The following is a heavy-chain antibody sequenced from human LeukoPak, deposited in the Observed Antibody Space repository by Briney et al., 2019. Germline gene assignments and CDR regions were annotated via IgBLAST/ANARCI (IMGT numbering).Heavy chain of an antibody. CDR3: ARGSGVPAANYYYGMDV. D-gene: IGHD2-2*01. J-gene: IGHJ6*02. CDR1: GGTFSSYT. V-gene: IGHV1-69*02. CDR2: IIPILGIA. Sequence: AASVKVSCKASGGTFSSYTISWVRQAPGQGLEWMGRIIPILGIANYAQKFQGRVTITADKSTSTAYMELSSLRSEDTAVYYCARGSGVPAANYYYGMDVWGQGTTVTVSS.